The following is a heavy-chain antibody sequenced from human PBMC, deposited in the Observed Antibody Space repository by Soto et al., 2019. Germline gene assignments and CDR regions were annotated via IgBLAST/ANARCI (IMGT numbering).Heavy chain of an antibody. J-gene: IGHJ6*03. D-gene: IGHD6-13*01. V-gene: IGHV3-7*01. Sequence: GGSLRLSCAASGFTFSSYWMSWVRQAPGKGLEWVANIKQDGSEKYYVDSVKGRFTISRDNAKNSLYLQMNSLRAEDTAVYYCASSGRVSSSWYKGYYYYYMDVWGKGTTVTVSS. CDR3: ASSGRVSSSWYKGYYYYYMDV. CDR1: GFTFSSYW. CDR2: IKQDGSEK.